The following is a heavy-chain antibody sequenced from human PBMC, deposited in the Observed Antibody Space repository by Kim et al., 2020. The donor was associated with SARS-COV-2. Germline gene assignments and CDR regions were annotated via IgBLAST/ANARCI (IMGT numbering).Heavy chain of an antibody. Sequence: SETLSLTCTVSGGSISSGGYSWSWIRQHPGKGLEWIGYIYYSGVTYYNPSLKSRAIISVDTFKNQFSLNLNSVTAADTAVYYCARDHTGGSWYGLDYWGQGTLVTVSS. CDR3: ARDHTGGSWYGLDY. CDR2: IYYSGVT. D-gene: IGHD6-13*01. V-gene: IGHV4-31*03. J-gene: IGHJ4*02. CDR1: GGSISSGGYS.